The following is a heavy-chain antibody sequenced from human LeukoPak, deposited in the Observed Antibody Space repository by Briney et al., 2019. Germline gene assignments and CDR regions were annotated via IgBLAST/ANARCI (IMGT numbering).Heavy chain of an antibody. CDR2: ISGSYSTL. CDR3: ARVDCSSTNCYSYGGMDV. CDR1: GFTFSSYS. Sequence: GGSLRLSCAASGFTFSSYSMNWVRQAPGKGLEWVSYISGSYSTLYYADSVKGRFTISRDNAKNSLYLQMNSLRDEDTAVYYCARVDCSSTNCYSYGGMDVWGQGTLVTVSS. J-gene: IGHJ4*02. D-gene: IGHD2-2*01. V-gene: IGHV3-48*02.